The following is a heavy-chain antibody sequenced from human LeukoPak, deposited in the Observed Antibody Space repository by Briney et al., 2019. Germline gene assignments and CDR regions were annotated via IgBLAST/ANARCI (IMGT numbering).Heavy chain of an antibody. J-gene: IGHJ4*02. CDR2: ISAYNGNT. Sequence: ASVKVSCKASGYTFSNYGISWVRQAPGQGLEWMGWISAYNGNTKYAQKLQGRVTMTTDTSTSTAYMELRSLRSDDTAVYYCARVIAAAGTGVYFDYWGQGTLVTVSS. V-gene: IGHV1-18*01. D-gene: IGHD6-13*01. CDR1: GYTFSNYG. CDR3: ARVIAAAGTGVYFDY.